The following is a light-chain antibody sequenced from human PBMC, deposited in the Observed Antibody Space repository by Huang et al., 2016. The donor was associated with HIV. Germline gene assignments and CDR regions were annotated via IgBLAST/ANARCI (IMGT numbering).Light chain of an antibody. Sequence: DIKMTQSPSSLSAYVGDTVTITCRASQNIINFLGWYQQKPGKAPNLLIYRASNLQSGVPSRFSGSGSGTDFTLTISSLQPEDFATYYCQQTYTPITFGQGTRLEIK. CDR2: RAS. J-gene: IGKJ5*01. V-gene: IGKV1-39*01. CDR1: QNIINF. CDR3: QQTYTPIT.